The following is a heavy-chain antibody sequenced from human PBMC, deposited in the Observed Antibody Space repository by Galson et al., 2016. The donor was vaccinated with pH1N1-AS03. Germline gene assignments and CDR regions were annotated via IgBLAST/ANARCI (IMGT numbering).Heavy chain of an antibody. Sequence: TLSLTCTVSGGSISSGAFYWSWIRQHPGKGLELIGYIYYSGSTSYKPSLKSRLSISVDTSKNQFYLRLRSVTAADTAMYYCARGTIVVDQEDSWFDPWGQGTLVTVSS. CDR1: GGSISSGAFY. J-gene: IGHJ5*02. CDR2: IYYSGST. D-gene: IGHD2-15*01. CDR3: ARGTIVVDQEDSWFDP. V-gene: IGHV4-31*03.